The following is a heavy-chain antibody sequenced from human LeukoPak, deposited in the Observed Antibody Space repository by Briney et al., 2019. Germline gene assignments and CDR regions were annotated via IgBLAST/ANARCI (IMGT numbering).Heavy chain of an antibody. CDR1: GYIFTNNA. V-gene: IGHV1-18*01. D-gene: IGHD3-22*01. J-gene: IGHJ6*02. CDR2: ISAYNGNT. CDR3: ARDQGDYYDSSGYPYGMDV. Sequence: ASVKVSCKASGYIFTNNAMNWVRQAPGQGLEWMGWISAYNGNTNYAQKLQGRVTMTTDTSTSTAYMELRSLRSDDTAVYYCARDQGDYYDSSGYPYGMDVWGQGTTVTVSS.